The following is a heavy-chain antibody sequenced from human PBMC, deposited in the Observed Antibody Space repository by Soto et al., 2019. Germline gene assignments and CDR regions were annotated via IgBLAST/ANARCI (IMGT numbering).Heavy chain of an antibody. CDR2: ISGSGGST. CDR3: AKLSITMIVVVISPPYFDY. D-gene: IGHD3-22*01. Sequence: EVQLVESGGGLIQPGGSLRLSCAASGFIVSSNYMSWVRQAPGKGLEWVSVISGSGGSTYYADSVKGRFTISRDNSKNTLYLQMNSLRAEDTAVYYCAKLSITMIVVVISPPYFDYWGQGTLVTVSS. J-gene: IGHJ4*02. CDR1: GFIVSSNY. V-gene: IGHV3-53*01.